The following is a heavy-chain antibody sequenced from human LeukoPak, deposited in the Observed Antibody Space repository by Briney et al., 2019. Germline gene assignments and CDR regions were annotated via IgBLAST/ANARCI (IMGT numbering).Heavy chain of an antibody. V-gene: IGHV4-31*03. Sequence: PSETLSLTCTVSGGSISSGGYYWSWIRQHPGTGLEWIGYIYYSGSTYYNPPLKSRVTISVDTSKNQFSLKLSSVTAADTAVYYCALGTTGTLDFDYWGQGTLVTVSS. CDR1: GGSISSGGYY. J-gene: IGHJ4*02. CDR2: IYYSGST. CDR3: ALGTTGTLDFDY. D-gene: IGHD1-1*01.